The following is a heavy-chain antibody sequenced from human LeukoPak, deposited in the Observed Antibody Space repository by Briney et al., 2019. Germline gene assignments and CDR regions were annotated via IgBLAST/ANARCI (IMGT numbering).Heavy chain of an antibody. CDR2: IRSKVDAETT. D-gene: IGHD3-22*01. V-gene: IGHV3-49*04. CDR3: TRGYGHYDSSGYH. Sequence: PGRSLRLSCTASGFTFGDFAVSWVRQAPGKGLEWVGFIRSKVDAETTGYAASVKGRFTVSRDDSKSIAYLQMNSLKTEDTAVYYCTRGYGHYDSSGYHWGQGTLVTVSP. CDR1: GFTFGDFA. J-gene: IGHJ4*02.